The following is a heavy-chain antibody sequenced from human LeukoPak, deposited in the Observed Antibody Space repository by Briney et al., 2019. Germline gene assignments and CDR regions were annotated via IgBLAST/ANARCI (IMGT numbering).Heavy chain of an antibody. V-gene: IGHV4-39*07. D-gene: IGHD6-13*01. CDR3: ARDSHAWYGQYYFDF. CDR1: GGSIIDSSYY. Sequence: SETLSLTCTVSGGSIIDSSYYWGWIRQPPGKGLEWIGNIYYFGTTLHNPSIKSRVTMSVDTSKNQFSLKLSSVTAADTAVYYCARDSHAWYGQYYFDFWGQGALVTVSS. CDR2: IYYFGTT. J-gene: IGHJ4*02.